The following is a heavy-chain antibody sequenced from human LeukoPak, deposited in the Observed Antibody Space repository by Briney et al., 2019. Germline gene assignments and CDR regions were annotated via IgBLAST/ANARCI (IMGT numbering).Heavy chain of an antibody. CDR2: IYYTGSA. V-gene: IGHV4-59*01. CDR1: GGPFSSYY. CDR3: ARVKDCSGGSCYSPIFDY. D-gene: IGHD2-15*01. J-gene: IGHJ4*02. Sequence: PSETLSLTCTVSGGPFSSYYWSWIRQPPGKGLEWIGYIYYTGSANYNPSLKSRVTISVDTSKKQFSLKLSSVTTADTAVYYCARVKDCSGGSCYSPIFDYWGQGTLVTVSS.